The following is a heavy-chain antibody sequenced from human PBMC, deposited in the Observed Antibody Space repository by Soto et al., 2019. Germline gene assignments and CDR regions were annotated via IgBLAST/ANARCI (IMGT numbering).Heavy chain of an antibody. Sequence: GGSLRLSCGASGFTFSSYSMNWVRQAPGKGLEWISYISSSSSTIFYADSVKGRFTISRDNDKDSLYLQMNNLRDEDTAVYFCAREGRYSGSDYFDYWGQGTLVTVSS. D-gene: IGHD5-12*01. CDR3: AREGRYSGSDYFDY. CDR1: GFTFSSYS. CDR2: ISSSSSTI. J-gene: IGHJ4*02. V-gene: IGHV3-48*02.